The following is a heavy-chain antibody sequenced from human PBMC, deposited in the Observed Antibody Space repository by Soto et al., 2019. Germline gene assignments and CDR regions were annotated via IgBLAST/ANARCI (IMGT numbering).Heavy chain of an antibody. D-gene: IGHD2-21*01. J-gene: IGHJ4*02. CDR3: GGDRGGGAVVPDY. CDR2: IWYDGNNK. V-gene: IGHV3-33*01. Sequence: QVQLVESGGGVVQPGRSLRLSCAASGFTFSTYGMHWVRQAPGKGLEWVAVIWYDGNNKYYADSVKGRFTISRDNSKNTLYRQRNSLGAEDRVVFYWGGDRGGGAVVPDYWGQGTLVTVSS. CDR1: GFTFSTYG.